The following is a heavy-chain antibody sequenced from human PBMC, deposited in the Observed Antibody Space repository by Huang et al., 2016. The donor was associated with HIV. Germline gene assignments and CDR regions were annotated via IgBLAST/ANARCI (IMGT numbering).Heavy chain of an antibody. Sequence: QVSGPGLVKPSQTLSLTCTVSGDSIRSGGYYWTWIRQSPAKGLEWIGYIYYSGSSDYNPSLKSRVSISIDAFKNRVSLKLKSVTVADTAVYYCARAPATHSVFFYWGQGTLVTVSA. CDR3: ARAPATHSVFFY. D-gene: IGHD3-3*01. J-gene: IGHJ4*02. CDR2: IYYSGSS. CDR1: GDSIRSGGYY. V-gene: IGHV4-30-4*08.